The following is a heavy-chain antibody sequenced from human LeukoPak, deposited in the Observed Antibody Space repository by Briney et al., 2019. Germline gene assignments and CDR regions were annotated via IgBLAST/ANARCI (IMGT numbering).Heavy chain of an antibody. D-gene: IGHD2-2*01. V-gene: IGHV3-30*02. CDR1: GFTFSSYG. CDR3: AKDLGYCSSTSCYGYFDY. CDR2: IRYDGSNK. J-gene: IGHJ4*02. Sequence: PGGSLRLXCAASGFTFSSYGMHWVRRAPGKGLEWVAFIRYDGSNKYYADSVKGRFTISRDNSKNTLYLQMNSLRAEDTAVYYCAKDLGYCSSTSCYGYFDYWGQGTLVTVSS.